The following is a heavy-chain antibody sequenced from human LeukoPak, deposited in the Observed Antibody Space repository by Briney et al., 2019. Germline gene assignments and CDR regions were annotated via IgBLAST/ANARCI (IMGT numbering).Heavy chain of an antibody. CDR1: GFIFSSYS. J-gene: IGHJ4*02. CDR3: VKDRGWYCSSASCYRFDY. CDR2: ISTGGNSI. V-gene: IGHV3-48*01. D-gene: IGHD2-2*01. Sequence: GGSLRLSCAASGFIFSSYSMNWVRQAPGKGLEWVSYISTGGNSIYYADSVKGRFTISRDNAKNSLFLQMNSLRAEDTAVYYCVKDRGWYCSSASCYRFDYCGQGTLVTVSS.